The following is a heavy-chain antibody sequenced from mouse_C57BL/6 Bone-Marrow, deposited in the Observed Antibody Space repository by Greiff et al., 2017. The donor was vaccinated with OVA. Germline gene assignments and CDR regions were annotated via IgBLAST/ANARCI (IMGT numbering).Heavy chain of an antibody. Sequence: VQLQQSGPELVKPGASVKISCKASGYTFTDYYMNWVKQSHGKSLEWIGDINPNNGGTSYNQKFKGKATLTVDKSSSTAYMELRSLTSEDSAVYYCARGDGICYSYAPYYFDYWGQGTTLTVSS. CDR1: GYTFTDYY. V-gene: IGHV1-26*01. D-gene: IGHD2-12*01. CDR3: ARGDGICYSYAPYYFDY. J-gene: IGHJ2*01. CDR2: INPNNGGT.